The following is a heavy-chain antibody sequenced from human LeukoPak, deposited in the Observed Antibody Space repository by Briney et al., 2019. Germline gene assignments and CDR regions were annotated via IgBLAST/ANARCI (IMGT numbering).Heavy chain of an antibody. CDR2: IRYDGSNK. D-gene: IGHD3-3*01. CDR3: AKDVFHAVPPHFDY. Sequence: GGSLRLSCAASGFTFSSYGMHWVRRAPGKGLEWVAFIRYDGSNKYYADSVKGRFTISRDNSKNTLYLQMNSLRAEDTAVYYCAKDVFHAVPPHFDYWGQGTLVTVSS. V-gene: IGHV3-30*02. J-gene: IGHJ4*02. CDR1: GFTFSSYG.